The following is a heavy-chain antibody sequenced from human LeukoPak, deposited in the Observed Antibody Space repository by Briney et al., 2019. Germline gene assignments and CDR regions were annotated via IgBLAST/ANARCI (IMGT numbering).Heavy chain of an antibody. CDR3: ARGDSSSWYYFDY. CDR1: GFTFSSYS. V-gene: IGHV3-21*01. CDR2: ISSSSSYI. Sequence: GGSLRLSCAASGFTFSSYSMNWVRQAPGKGLEWVSSISSSSSYIYYADSVKGRFTISRDNAKNSLYLQMNSLRAEDTAVYYCARGDSSSWYYFDYWGQGTLVTVSS. D-gene: IGHD6-13*01. J-gene: IGHJ4*02.